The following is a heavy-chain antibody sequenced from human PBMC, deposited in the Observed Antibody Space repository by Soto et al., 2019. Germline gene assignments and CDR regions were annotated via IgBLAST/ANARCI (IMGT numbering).Heavy chain of an antibody. CDR2: IIPILGIA. CDR1: GGTFSSYT. J-gene: IGHJ5*02. D-gene: IGHD6-6*01. CDR3: VRDRDEYSSSSWFDP. V-gene: IGHV1-69*04. Sequence: GASVKVSCKASGGTFSSYTISWVRQAPGQGLEWMGRIIPILGIANYAQKFQGRVTITADKSTSTAYMELSSLRSEDTAVYYCVRDRDEYSSSSWFDPWGQGTLVTVS.